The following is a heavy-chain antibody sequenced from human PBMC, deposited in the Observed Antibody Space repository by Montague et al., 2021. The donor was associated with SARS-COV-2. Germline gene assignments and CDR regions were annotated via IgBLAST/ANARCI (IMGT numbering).Heavy chain of an antibody. CDR2: IYYSGTT. CDR1: GGSISSSNYY. Sequence: SETLSLTCTVSGGSISSSNYYWGWIRQPPGKGLEWIGSIYYSGTTYYNPSPQSRVTISVDTSKKQFSLKLSSVTAADTAVYYCARETYTSSWFQQFDYWGQGTLVTVSS. V-gene: IGHV4-39*01. CDR3: ARETYTSSWFQQFDY. D-gene: IGHD6-13*01. J-gene: IGHJ4*02.